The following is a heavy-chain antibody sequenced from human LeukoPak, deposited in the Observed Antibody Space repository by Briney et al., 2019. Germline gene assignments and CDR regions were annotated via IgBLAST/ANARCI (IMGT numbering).Heavy chain of an antibody. CDR1: GYTFTSYY. CDR3: ARGANYCTNGVCSLFY. Sequence: ASVKVSCKASGYTFTSYYMHWVRQAPGQGLEWMGIINPSGGSTSCAQKFQGRVTMTRDTSTSTVYMELSSLRSEDTAVYYCARGANYCTNGVCSLFYWGQGTLVTVSS. CDR2: INPSGGST. V-gene: IGHV1-46*01. D-gene: IGHD2-8*01. J-gene: IGHJ4*02.